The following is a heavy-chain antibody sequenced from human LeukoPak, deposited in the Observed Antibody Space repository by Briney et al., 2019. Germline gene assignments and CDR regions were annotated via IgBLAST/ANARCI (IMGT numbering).Heavy chain of an antibody. Sequence: SETLSPTCAVDAGSFSGYYWSWIRQPPGKWREWIGEINHSGSTNYNTSLKSRATISVDTSKNQFSLKLSSVTAADTAVYYCARVYDDYVWGSYRTLYNWFDPWGQGTLVTVSS. CDR1: AGSFSGYY. D-gene: IGHD3-16*02. V-gene: IGHV4-34*01. J-gene: IGHJ5*02. CDR3: ARVYDDYVWGSYRTLYNWFDP. CDR2: INHSGST.